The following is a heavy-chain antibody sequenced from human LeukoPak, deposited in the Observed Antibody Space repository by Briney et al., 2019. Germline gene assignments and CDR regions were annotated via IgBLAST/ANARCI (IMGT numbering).Heavy chain of an antibody. Sequence: ASVKVSCKASGGTFSSYAISWVRQAPGQGLEWMGGIIPIFGTANYAQKFQGRVTITTDESTSTAYMELSSLRPEDTAVYYCARCYGSGSFPDYYYYYMDVWGKGTTVTVSS. J-gene: IGHJ6*03. CDR3: ARCYGSGSFPDYYYYYMDV. V-gene: IGHV1-69*05. D-gene: IGHD3-10*01. CDR1: GGTFSSYA. CDR2: IIPIFGTA.